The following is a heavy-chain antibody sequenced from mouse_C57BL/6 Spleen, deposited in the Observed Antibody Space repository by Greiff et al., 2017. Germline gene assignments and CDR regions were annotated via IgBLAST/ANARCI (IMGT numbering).Heavy chain of an antibody. Sequence: EVQLQQSGPELVKPGASVKISCKASGYTFTDYYMNWVKQSHGKSLEWIGDINPNNGGTSYNQKFKGKATLTVDKSSSTAYMELRSLTSEDSAVYYCARSDYDHQGFAYWGQGTLVTVSA. V-gene: IGHV1-26*01. CDR2: INPNNGGT. CDR3: ARSDYDHQGFAY. J-gene: IGHJ3*01. D-gene: IGHD2-4*01. CDR1: GYTFTDYY.